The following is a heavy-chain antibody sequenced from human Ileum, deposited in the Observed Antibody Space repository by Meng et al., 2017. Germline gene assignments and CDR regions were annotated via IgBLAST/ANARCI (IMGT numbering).Heavy chain of an antibody. CDR1: GGSFSDYY. Sequence: QVRLQQWGAGLLKPSETLSLTCGVYGGSFSDYYWTWIRQAPGKGLEWIGEVHHGGSTDYSASLKSRVTISLDRSKKEFSLKLTSVTAADTGVYYCARRAHYGDPPRWGQGTLVTVSS. J-gene: IGHJ4*02. D-gene: IGHD4-17*01. CDR2: VHHGGST. CDR3: ARRAHYGDPPR. V-gene: IGHV4-34*01.